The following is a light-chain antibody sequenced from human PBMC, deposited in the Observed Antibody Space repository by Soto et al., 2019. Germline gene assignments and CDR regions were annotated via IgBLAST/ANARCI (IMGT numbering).Light chain of an antibody. V-gene: IGKV1-39*01. CDR2: AAS. CDR3: QQSYSSPPT. J-gene: IGKJ1*01. Sequence: DIQMTQSPSSMSASVEDRVIITCLASQIIRNHLNWYQQKPGKAPKLLIFAASSLQSGVPSRFSGSRSGPDFTLTISSLQPEDFATYYCQQSYSSPPTFGQGTKVDIK. CDR1: QIIRNH.